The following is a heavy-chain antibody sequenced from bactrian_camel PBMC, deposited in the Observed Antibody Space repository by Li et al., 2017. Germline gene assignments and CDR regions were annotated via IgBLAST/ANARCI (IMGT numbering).Heavy chain of an antibody. CDR1: GYYYSNYC. CDR3: AGTLRSCTTWSPGWWMY. V-gene: IGHV3S53*01. Sequence: HVQLVESGGGSVQAGGSLRLSCAASGYYYSNYCMGWFRQAPGKEREGVASIGRDGRTRYIDSVQGRFTISKDNAKNTLYLQMTSLKPEDTAMYYCAGTLRSCTTWSPGWWMYWGQGTQVTVS. CDR2: IGRDGRT. J-gene: IGHJ4*01. D-gene: IGHD7*01.